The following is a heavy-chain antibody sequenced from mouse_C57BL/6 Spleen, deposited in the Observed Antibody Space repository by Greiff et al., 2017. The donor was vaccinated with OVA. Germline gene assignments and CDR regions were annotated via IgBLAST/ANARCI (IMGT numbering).Heavy chain of an antibody. CDR2: INPGSGGT. Sequence: QVQLQQSGAELVRPGTSVKVSCKASGYAFTNYLIEWVKQRPGQGLEWIGVINPGSGGTNYNEKFKGKATLTADKSSSTAYMQLSSLTSEDSAVYFCARSASWFAYWGQGTLVTVSA. CDR3: ARSASWFAY. D-gene: IGHD6-1*01. J-gene: IGHJ3*01. V-gene: IGHV1-54*01. CDR1: GYAFTNYL.